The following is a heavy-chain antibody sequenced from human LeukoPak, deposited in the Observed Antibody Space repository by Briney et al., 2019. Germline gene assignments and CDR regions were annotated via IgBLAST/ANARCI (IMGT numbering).Heavy chain of an antibody. CDR3: ARDLHYYDSSGYLTQGDY. D-gene: IGHD3-22*01. CDR2: ITPNSGGT. CDR1: GYTFTGYY. Sequence: ASVKVSCKASGYTFTGYYLHWVRQAPGQGLEWMGWITPNSGGTNYAQRFQGRVTMTRDTSISTAYMELSRLRSDDTAVYYCARDLHYYDSSGYLTQGDYWGQGTLVTVSS. V-gene: IGHV1-2*02. J-gene: IGHJ4*02.